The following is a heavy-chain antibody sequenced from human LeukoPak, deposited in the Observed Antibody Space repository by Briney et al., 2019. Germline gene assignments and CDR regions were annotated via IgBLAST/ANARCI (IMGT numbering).Heavy chain of an antibody. CDR1: GFTFSSYW. Sequence: GGSLRVSCAASGFTFSSYWMSWVRQAPGKGLEWVANIKPDGSEKYYMDSVKGRFTISRDNAKNSLYLQMNSLRAEDTAVYYCARDLRDCSGGSCYSVPDYWGQGTLVTVSS. CDR3: ARDLRDCSGGSCYSVPDY. D-gene: IGHD2-15*01. V-gene: IGHV3-7*01. CDR2: IKPDGSEK. J-gene: IGHJ4*02.